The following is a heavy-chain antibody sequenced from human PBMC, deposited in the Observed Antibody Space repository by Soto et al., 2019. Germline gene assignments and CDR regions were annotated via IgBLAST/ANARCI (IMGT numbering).Heavy chain of an antibody. J-gene: IGHJ6*03. CDR2: INPSGGST. Sequence: GASVKVSCKASGYTFTSYYMHWVRQAPGQGLEWMGIINPSGGSTSYAQKFQGRVTMTRDTSTSTVYMELSSLRSEDTAVYYCASKGRITGTIRPYYYYYYMDVRGKGTTVTVSS. V-gene: IGHV1-46*03. CDR3: ASKGRITGTIRPYYYYYYMDV. D-gene: IGHD1-20*01. CDR1: GYTFTSYY.